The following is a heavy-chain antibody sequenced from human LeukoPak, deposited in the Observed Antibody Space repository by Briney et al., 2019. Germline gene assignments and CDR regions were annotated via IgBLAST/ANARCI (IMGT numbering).Heavy chain of an antibody. V-gene: IGHV4-34*01. CDR2: INHSGST. J-gene: IGHJ4*02. CDR1: GGSFSGYY. CDR3: ARVSVVPAAFDY. Sequence: SETLSLTCAVYGGSFSGYYWSWIRQPPGKGLEWIGEINHSGSTNYNPSLKSRVTISVDTSKNQFSLKLSSVTAADTAVYYCARVSVVPAAFDYWGQGTLVTVSS. D-gene: IGHD2-2*01.